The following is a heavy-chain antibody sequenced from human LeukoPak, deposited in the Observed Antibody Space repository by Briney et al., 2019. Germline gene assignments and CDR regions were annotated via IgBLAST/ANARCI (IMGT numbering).Heavy chain of an antibody. J-gene: IGHJ5*02. CDR2: ISNSPSYV. V-gene: IGHV3-21*06. Sequence: GGSLRLSCAASGFTFSSYTMNWVRQAPGKGLVWVSSISNSPSYVYYADSVKGRFTISRDNAKNLLYLQMHSLRAEDTAVYYCARLEGLWFAWGQGTLVTVSS. CDR1: GFTFSSYT. D-gene: IGHD3-10*01. CDR3: ARLEGLWFA.